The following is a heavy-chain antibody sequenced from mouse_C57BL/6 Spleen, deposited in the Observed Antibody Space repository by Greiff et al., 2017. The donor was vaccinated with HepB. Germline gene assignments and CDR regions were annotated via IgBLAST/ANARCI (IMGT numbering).Heavy chain of an antibody. V-gene: IGHV14-4*01. J-gene: IGHJ2*01. Sequence: EVQLQQSGAELVRPGASVKLSCTASGFNIKDDYMHWVKQRPEQGLEWIGWIDPENGDTEYASKFQGKATITADTSSNTAYLQLSSLTSEDTAVYYCTEPSLGDFDYWGQGTTLTVSS. CDR1: GFNIKDDY. CDR2: IDPENGDT. CDR3: TEPSLGDFDY.